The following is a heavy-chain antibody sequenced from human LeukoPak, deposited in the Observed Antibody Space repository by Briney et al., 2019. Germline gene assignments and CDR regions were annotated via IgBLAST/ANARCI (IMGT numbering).Heavy chain of an antibody. CDR1: GFTFSNYG. J-gene: IGHJ4*02. CDR3: ARVWFGYFFQ. D-gene: IGHD3-10*01. V-gene: IGHV3-30*03. CDR2: ISHDGSNN. Sequence: GGSLRLSCAASGFTFSNYGMHWVRQAPGKGLEWVVVISHDGSNNNYADSVKGRFTISKDNSNNTVYLQMNSVRVEDTAVYYCARVWFGYFFQWGQGALVTVSS.